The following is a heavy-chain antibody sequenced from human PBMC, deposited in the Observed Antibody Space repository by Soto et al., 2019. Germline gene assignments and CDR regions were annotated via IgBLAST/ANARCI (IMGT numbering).Heavy chain of an antibody. CDR2: IYWDDDK. CDR3: AHRYYGSGSYLIDY. J-gene: IGHJ4*02. D-gene: IGHD3-10*01. Sequence: GLDLEWLALIYWDDDKRYSPSLKSRLTITKDTSKNQVVLTMTNMDPVDTATYYCAHRYYGSGSYLIDYWGQGTLVTVSS. V-gene: IGHV2-5*02.